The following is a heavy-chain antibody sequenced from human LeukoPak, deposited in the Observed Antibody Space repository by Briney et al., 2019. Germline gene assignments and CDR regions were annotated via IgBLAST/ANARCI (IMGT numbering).Heavy chain of an antibody. D-gene: IGHD4-17*01. V-gene: IGHV1-3*01. CDR3: ARDQGSLVSTVTTFAFDI. J-gene: IGHJ3*02. CDR2: INAGNGNT. CDR1: GYTFTSYA. Sequence: ASVKVSCKASGYTFTSYAMHWVRQAPGRRLEWMGWINAGNGNTKYSQKFQGRVTITRDTSASTAYMELSSLRSEDTAVYYCARDQGSLVSTVTTFAFDIWGQGTMVTVSS.